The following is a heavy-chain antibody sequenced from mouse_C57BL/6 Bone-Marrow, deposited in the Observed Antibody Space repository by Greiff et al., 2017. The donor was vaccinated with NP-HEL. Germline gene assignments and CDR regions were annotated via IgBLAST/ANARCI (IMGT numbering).Heavy chain of an antibody. J-gene: IGHJ1*03. CDR1: GFSLTSYG. CDR3: AKNRILDWYFDV. Sequence: QVQLKESGPGLVQPSQSLSITCTVSGFSLTSYGVHWVRQSPGKGLEWLGVIWRGGSTDYNAAFMSRLSITKDNSKSQVFIKMNSLQADDTSIYYCAKNRILDWYFDVWGTGTTVTVSS. V-gene: IGHV2-5*01. CDR2: IWRGGST. D-gene: IGHD1-1*01.